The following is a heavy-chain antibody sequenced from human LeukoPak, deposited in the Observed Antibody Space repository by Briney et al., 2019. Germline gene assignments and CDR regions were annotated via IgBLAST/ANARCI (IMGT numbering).Heavy chain of an antibody. CDR3: ARIDNLYSSGWSY. V-gene: IGHV1-2*02. J-gene: IGHJ4*02. CDR2: INPNSGGT. CDR1: GYTFTGYY. D-gene: IGHD6-19*01. Sequence: ASVKVSCKASGYTFTGYYMHWVRQAPGQGLEWMGWINPNSGGTNYAQKFQGRVTMTRDTSISTAYMELSRLRSDDTAMYYCARIDNLYSSGWSYWGQGTLVTVSS.